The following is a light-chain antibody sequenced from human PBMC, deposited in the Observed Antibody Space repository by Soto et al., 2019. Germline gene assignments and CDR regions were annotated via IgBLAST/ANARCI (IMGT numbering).Light chain of an antibody. Sequence: QSALTQPASVSGSPGQSITISCTGTSSDIGYYDYVSWYQHHSGKAPKLIIYEVNSRPSGVSNRFSGSKSVNTASLTISGLQAEDEADYFCSSHSSSSAYYVVGTGTKLTVL. V-gene: IGLV2-14*01. CDR1: SSDIGYYDY. CDR3: SSHSSSSAYYV. CDR2: EVN. J-gene: IGLJ1*01.